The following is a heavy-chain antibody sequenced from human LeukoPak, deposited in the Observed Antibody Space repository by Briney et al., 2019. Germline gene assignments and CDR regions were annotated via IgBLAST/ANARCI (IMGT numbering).Heavy chain of an antibody. D-gene: IGHD2-21*01. Sequence: PGGSLRLSCAASGFTFSRYGMHWVRQAPGKGLEWVALIRYDGSNKYYADSVKGRFTISRDNSKNTLYLQMNSLRAEDTAVYYCAKDARRASYCGGDCYSNFDYWGQGTLVTASS. CDR3: AKDARRASYCGGDCYSNFDY. CDR2: IRYDGSNK. CDR1: GFTFSRYG. J-gene: IGHJ4*02. V-gene: IGHV3-30*02.